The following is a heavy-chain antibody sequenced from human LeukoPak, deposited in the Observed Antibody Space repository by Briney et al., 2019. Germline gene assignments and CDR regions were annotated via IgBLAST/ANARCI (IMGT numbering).Heavy chain of an antibody. Sequence: KPGGSLRLSCAASGFTFSRIAMTWVRQAPGKGLGWVSTINSDGDTAYNADSVKGRFTISRDNAKNSLYLQMNSLRAEDTAVYYCARVWVATASYYYYYGMDVWGQGTTVTASS. CDR1: GFTFSRIA. D-gene: IGHD5-12*01. V-gene: IGHV3-21*01. CDR2: INSDGDTA. J-gene: IGHJ6*02. CDR3: ARVWVATASYYYYYGMDV.